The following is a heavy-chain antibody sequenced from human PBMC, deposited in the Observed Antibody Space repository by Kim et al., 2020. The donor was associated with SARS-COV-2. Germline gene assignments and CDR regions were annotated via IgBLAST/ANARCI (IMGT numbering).Heavy chain of an antibody. J-gene: IGHJ2*01. CDR3: VRDFLGTSSDWYFDV. D-gene: IGHD6-6*01. CDR1: GFIFENYN. CDR2: ISRSSNNM. V-gene: IGHV3-48*02. Sequence: GGSLRLSCTASGFIFENYNINWVRQAPGKGLEWVAYISRSSNNMYFAESVRGRFTISRDNDKNSVFLQMNSLRDEDTALYYCVRDFLGTSSDWYFDVWGR.